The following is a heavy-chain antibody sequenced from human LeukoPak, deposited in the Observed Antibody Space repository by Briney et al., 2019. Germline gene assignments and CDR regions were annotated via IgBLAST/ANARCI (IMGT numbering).Heavy chain of an antibody. CDR1: GGSINSGGYY. CDR3: WGDPGQYCRCWSCYSGPGYFDS. CDR2: IYYSGDT. J-gene: IGHJ4*02. V-gene: IGHV4-31*03. Sequence: SETLSLTCTVSGGSINSGGYYWNWIRQLPGKGLEWIGYIYYSGDTYYNPSLKSRVIISGDTSKNQFSLKLTSVTAAHTAVYYRWGDPGQYCRCWSCYSGPGYFDSWGQGTLVTVSS. D-gene: IGHD2-15*01.